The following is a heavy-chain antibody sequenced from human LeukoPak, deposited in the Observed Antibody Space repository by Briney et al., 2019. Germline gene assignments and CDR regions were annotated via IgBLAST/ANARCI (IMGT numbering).Heavy chain of an antibody. CDR1: GGSISSYY. CDR2: IYTSGST. V-gene: IGHV4-4*07. CDR3: ARESTDYGDYEGSGWFDP. D-gene: IGHD4-17*01. J-gene: IGHJ5*02. Sequence: SETLSLTCTVSGGSISSYYWSWIRQPARKGLEWIGRIYTSGSTNYNPSLKSRVTMLVDTSKNQFSLKLSSVTAADTAVYYCARESTDYGDYEGSGWFDPWGQGTLVTVSS.